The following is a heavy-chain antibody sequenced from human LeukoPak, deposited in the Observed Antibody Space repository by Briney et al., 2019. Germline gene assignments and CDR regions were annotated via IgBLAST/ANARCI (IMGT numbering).Heavy chain of an antibody. CDR2: IKYDGDEK. CDR3: VRESFSRGDFN. J-gene: IGHJ4*02. D-gene: IGHD7-27*01. CDR1: GFIFSTYW. Sequence: PGGSLRLSCAASGFIFSTYWMTWVRQAPGKGLEWVATIKYDGDEKFYVDSVTGRFIISRDNAKNSLYLQMNSLTAEDTAVYCCVRESFSRGDFNWGQGTLVSVSS. V-gene: IGHV3-7*01.